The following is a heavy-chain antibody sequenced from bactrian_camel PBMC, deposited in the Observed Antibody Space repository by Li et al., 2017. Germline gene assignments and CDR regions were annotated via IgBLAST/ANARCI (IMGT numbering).Heavy chain of an antibody. CDR1: GYSGTAYC. CDR3: AADPIPCTVVLTNGPYNS. J-gene: IGHJ4*01. D-gene: IGHD2*01. Sequence: DVQLVESGGGSVEAGGSLTLSCTASGYSGTAYCMGWFRQTPGKEREGVTAISPNGVSTIYADSVKGRFTISRDNSKNTLYLQMNSLKPEDTAMYYYAADPIPCTVVLTNGPYNSWGQGTQVTVS. CDR2: ISPNGVST. V-gene: IGHV3S42*01.